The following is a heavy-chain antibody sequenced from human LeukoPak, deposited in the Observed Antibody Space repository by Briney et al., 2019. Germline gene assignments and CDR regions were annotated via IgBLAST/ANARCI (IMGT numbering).Heavy chain of an antibody. CDR2: ISGSGGST. CDR3: AKVRNWSYYFDY. Sequence: GGSLRLSCAASGFTFGSYAMSWVRQAPGKGLEWVSAISGSGGSTYYADSVKGRFTISRDNSKNTLYLQMNSLRAEDTAVYYCAKVRNWSYYFDYWGQGTLVTVSS. V-gene: IGHV3-23*01. J-gene: IGHJ4*02. D-gene: IGHD1-20*01. CDR1: GFTFGSYA.